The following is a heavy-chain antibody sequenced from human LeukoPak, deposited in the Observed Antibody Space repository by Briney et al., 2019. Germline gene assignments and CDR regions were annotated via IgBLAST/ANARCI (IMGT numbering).Heavy chain of an antibody. CDR3: AREMHVLLWSGESTNWFDP. Sequence: SETLSLTCTVSGGSISSGSYYWSWIRQPAGKGLEWIGRIYTSGSTNYNPSLKSRVTISEDTSKNQFSLKLSSVTAADTAVYYCAREMHVLLWSGESTNWFDPWGQGTLVTVSS. V-gene: IGHV4-61*02. J-gene: IGHJ5*02. D-gene: IGHD3-10*01. CDR2: IYTSGST. CDR1: GGSISSGSYY.